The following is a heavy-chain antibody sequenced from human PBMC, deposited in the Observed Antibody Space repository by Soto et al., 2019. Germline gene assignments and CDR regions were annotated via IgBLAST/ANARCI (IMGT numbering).Heavy chain of an antibody. CDR1: GYTFTSYD. J-gene: IGHJ4*02. CDR2: MNPNSGNT. Sequence: ASVKVSCKASGYTFTSYDINWVRQATGQGLEWMGWMNPNSGNTGYAQKFQGRVTMTRNTSISTAYMELSSLRSEDTAVYYCARGRYSSTAPDYWGQGTLVTVSS. V-gene: IGHV1-8*01. D-gene: IGHD6-13*01. CDR3: ARGRYSSTAPDY.